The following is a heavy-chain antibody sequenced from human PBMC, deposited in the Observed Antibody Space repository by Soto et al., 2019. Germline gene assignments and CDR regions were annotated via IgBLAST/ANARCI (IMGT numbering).Heavy chain of an antibody. CDR3: ARDPGPYGDYSY. CDR1: GYTFTGVY. V-gene: IGHV1-2*02. Sequence: ASVTVSCTASGYTFTGVYMHWVRQAPGQGLEWMGWINPNNGGTNYVQKFQDRVTMTRDTSITTAYMELSGLRSDDTAVYYCARDPGPYGDYSYWGQGTLVTVSS. D-gene: IGHD4-17*01. CDR2: INPNNGGT. J-gene: IGHJ4*02.